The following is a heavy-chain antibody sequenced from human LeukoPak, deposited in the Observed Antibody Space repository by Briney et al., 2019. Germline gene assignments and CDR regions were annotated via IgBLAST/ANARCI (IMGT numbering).Heavy chain of an antibody. CDR3: ARDSRGYYDSSGYFDH. CDR1: GDSVSSDSYY. J-gene: IGHJ4*02. V-gene: IGHV4-61*01. D-gene: IGHD3-22*01. Sequence: SETLSPTCTVSGDSVSSDSYYWSWIRQPPGKGLEWIGYIYYSGTTKQNPSLKSRVTLSVDTSKNQLYLKLNSVTAADKAVYYCARDSRGYYDSSGYFDHWGQGTLVTVSS. CDR2: IYYSGTT.